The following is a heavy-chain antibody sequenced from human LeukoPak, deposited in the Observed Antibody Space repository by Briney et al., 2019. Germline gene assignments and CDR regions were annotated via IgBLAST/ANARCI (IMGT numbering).Heavy chain of an antibody. Sequence: GGSLRLSCAASGFTFSSYGMHWVRQAPGKGLEWVAVISYDGSNKYYAGSVKGRFTISRDNSKNTLYLQMNSLRAEDTAVYYCAKDREYYDSSGYSDWGQGTLVTVSS. CDR2: ISYDGSNK. CDR1: GFTFSSYG. V-gene: IGHV3-30*18. CDR3: AKDREYYDSSGYSD. D-gene: IGHD3-22*01. J-gene: IGHJ4*02.